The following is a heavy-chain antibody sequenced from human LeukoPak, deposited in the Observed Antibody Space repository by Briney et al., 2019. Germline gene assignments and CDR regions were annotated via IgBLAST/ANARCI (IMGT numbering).Heavy chain of an antibody. CDR2: ISYDGSNK. Sequence: GGSLRLSCAASGFTFSSYGMHWVRQAPGKGLEWVAVISYDGSNKYYADSVKGRFTISRDNSKNTLYLQMNSLRAEDTAVYYCAKDDEDSGTDAFDIWGQGTMVTVSS. CDR3: AKDDEDSGTDAFDI. V-gene: IGHV3-30*18. CDR1: GFTFSSYG. D-gene: IGHD1-26*01. J-gene: IGHJ3*02.